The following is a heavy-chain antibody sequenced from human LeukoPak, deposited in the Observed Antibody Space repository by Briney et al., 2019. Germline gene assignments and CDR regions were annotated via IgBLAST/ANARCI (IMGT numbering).Heavy chain of an antibody. D-gene: IGHD3-3*01. CDR1: GFTSSDYY. CDR3: ARAQYDFSYYYFDY. CDR2: ISSSGSTI. Sequence: GGSLRLSCAASGFTSSDYYMSWIRQAPGKGLEWVSYISSSGSTIYYADSVKGRFTISRDNAKNSLYLQMNSLRAEDTAVYYCARAQYDFSYYYFDYWGQGTLVTVSS. V-gene: IGHV3-11*04. J-gene: IGHJ4*02.